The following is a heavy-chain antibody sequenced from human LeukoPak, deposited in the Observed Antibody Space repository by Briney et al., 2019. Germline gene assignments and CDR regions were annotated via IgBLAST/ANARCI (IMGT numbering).Heavy chain of an antibody. V-gene: IGHV1-2*02. Sequence: VASVKVSCKASGYTFTGYYMHWVRQAPGQGLEWMGWINPNSGGTNYAQKFQGRVTMTRDTSISTAYMELSRLRSDDMAVYYCARSYYDSSGYTWYFDLWGRGTLVTVSS. CDR1: GYTFTGYY. J-gene: IGHJ2*01. D-gene: IGHD3-22*01. CDR3: ARSYYDSSGYTWYFDL. CDR2: INPNSGGT.